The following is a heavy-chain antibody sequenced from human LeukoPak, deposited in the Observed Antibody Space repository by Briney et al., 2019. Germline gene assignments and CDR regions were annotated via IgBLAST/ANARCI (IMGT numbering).Heavy chain of an antibody. Sequence: PGGSLRLSCAASGFMFSSYWMSWVRQAPGKGLEWVSSISSSSSYIYYADSVKGRFTISRDNAKNTLYLQMNSLRAEDTAVYYCTKENYDYIRGSSHSVFEYWGQGTLVTVSS. J-gene: IGHJ4*02. D-gene: IGHD3-16*01. V-gene: IGHV3-21*04. CDR3: TKENYDYIRGSSHSVFEY. CDR1: GFMFSSYW. CDR2: ISSSSSYI.